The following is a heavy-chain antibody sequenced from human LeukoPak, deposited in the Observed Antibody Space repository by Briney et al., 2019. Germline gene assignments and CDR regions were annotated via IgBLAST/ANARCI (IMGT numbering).Heavy chain of an antibody. V-gene: IGHV4-39*01. D-gene: IGHD5-18*01. Sequence: SETLSLNCTVSAGSITTSGYYWGWIRQPPGKGLEWIGSIYYSGSTYYNPSLKSRVTISVDTSKNQFSLKLSSVTAADTAVYYCARRIPSYGPNNWFDPWGQGTLVTVSS. CDR3: ARRIPSYGPNNWFDP. J-gene: IGHJ5*02. CDR2: IYYSGST. CDR1: AGSITTSGYY.